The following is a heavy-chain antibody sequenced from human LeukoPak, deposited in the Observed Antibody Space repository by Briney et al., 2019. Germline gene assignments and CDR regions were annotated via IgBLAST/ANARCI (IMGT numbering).Heavy chain of an antibody. Sequence: GGSLRLSCAASGFTFSSYAMSWVRQAPGKGLEWDSAISGSGGSTYYADSVKGRFTISRDNSKNTLYLQMNSLRAEDTAVYYCATHNNYYDSSGYYDFDYWGQGTLVTVSS. J-gene: IGHJ4*02. CDR3: ATHNNYYDSSGYYDFDY. D-gene: IGHD3-22*01. CDR2: ISGSGGST. V-gene: IGHV3-23*01. CDR1: GFTFSSYA.